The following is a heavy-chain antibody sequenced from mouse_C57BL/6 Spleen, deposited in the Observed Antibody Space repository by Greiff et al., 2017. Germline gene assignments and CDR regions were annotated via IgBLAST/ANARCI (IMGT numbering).Heavy chain of an antibody. CDR1: GYTFTSYW. J-gene: IGHJ3*01. CDR2: IHPNSGST. D-gene: IGHD3-2*02. Sequence: QVQLQQPGAELVKPGASVKLSCKASGYTFTSYWMHWVKQRPGQGLEWIGMIHPNSGSTNYNEKFKSKATLTVDKSSSTDYMQLSSLTSEASAVYYCTRSPVRLYWFAYWGRGTLVTVSA. V-gene: IGHV1-64*01. CDR3: TRSPVRLYWFAY.